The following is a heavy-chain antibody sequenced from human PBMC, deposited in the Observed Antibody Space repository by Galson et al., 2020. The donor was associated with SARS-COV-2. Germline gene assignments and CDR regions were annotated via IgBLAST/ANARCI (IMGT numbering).Heavy chain of an antibody. V-gene: IGHV3-11*01. D-gene: IGHD7-27*01. CDR3: ARERGWGYFDY. CDR2: ISNRGGSTI. CDR1: GFIFSDYY. Sequence: GGSLRLSCAASGFIFSDYYMTWMRQAPGKGLEWVSYISNRGGSTIYYADSVKGRFTISRDNAKNSLYLQMTNLRAEDTAVYYCARERGWGYFDYWGQGVLVTVSS. J-gene: IGHJ4*02.